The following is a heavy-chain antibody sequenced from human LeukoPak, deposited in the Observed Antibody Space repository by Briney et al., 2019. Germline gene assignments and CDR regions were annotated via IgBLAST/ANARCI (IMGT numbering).Heavy chain of an antibody. CDR3: AKDIETDWGHSFDY. CDR2: IRYNGNDK. V-gene: IGHV3-30*02. J-gene: IGHJ4*02. CDR1: GLTFSSYG. D-gene: IGHD7-27*01. Sequence: QAGGPLRLSCAPSGLTFSSYGMHWVRQAPGKGLAWVAFIRYNGNDKYYADSVKGRFTVSRDNSKNTLYLQMNSLRAEDTAVYYCAKDIETDWGHSFDYWGQGTLVTVSS.